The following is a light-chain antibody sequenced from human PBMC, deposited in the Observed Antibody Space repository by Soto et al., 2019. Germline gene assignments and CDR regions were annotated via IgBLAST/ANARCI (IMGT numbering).Light chain of an antibody. J-gene: IGKJ2*01. CDR3: HHYNNWPLMYT. CDR1: QNIKNN. Sequence: IVVTQSPATLSVSPGERATLSCRASQNIKNNLAWYQQKPGQAPRLLIYGADTRATGIPARFSGSGSGTEFSLTISSLQSEDFAVYYCHHYNNWPLMYTFGQGTKLEIK. CDR2: GAD. V-gene: IGKV3-15*01.